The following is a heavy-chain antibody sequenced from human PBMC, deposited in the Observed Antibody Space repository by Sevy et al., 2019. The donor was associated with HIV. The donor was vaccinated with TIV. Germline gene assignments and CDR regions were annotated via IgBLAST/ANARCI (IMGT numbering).Heavy chain of an antibody. CDR2: IYSGGNT. Sequence: SETLSLTCAASGGSIRSYYWSWIRQPPGKGLEWFGRIYSGGNTNYNPSLKGRVTISVDTSKNQFSLGLRSVTAADTAVYYCARDKGGSTWFLLDPWGQGRLVTVSS. D-gene: IGHD6-13*01. J-gene: IGHJ5*02. CDR3: ARDKGGSTWFLLDP. CDR1: GGSIRSYY. V-gene: IGHV4-4*07.